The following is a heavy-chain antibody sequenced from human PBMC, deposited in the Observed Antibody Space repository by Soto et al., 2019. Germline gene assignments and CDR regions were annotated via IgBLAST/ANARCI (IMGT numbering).Heavy chain of an antibody. CDR1: GGTFSSYA. V-gene: IGHV1-69*13. CDR3: ARDKQQLIYNWFDP. J-gene: IGHJ5*02. Sequence: ASVKVSCKASGGTFSSYAISWVRQAPGQGLEWMGGIIPIFGTANYAQKFQGRVTITADESTSTAYMELSSLRSEDTAVDYCARDKQQLIYNWFDPWGQGTLVTVSS. CDR2: IIPIFGTA. D-gene: IGHD6-13*01.